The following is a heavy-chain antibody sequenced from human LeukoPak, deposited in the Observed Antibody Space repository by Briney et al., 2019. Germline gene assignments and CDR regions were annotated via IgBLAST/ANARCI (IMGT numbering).Heavy chain of an antibody. CDR1: GYSFASYW. D-gene: IGHD6-19*01. Sequence: GESLKISCKGSGYSFASYWIGWVRQMPGIGLEWMGFIYPGDSDTRYSPSFQGQVTISADKSISTAYLQWSTLKASDTAMYYCARCSSSGWYWFDYWGQGTLVTVSS. CDR3: ARCSSSGWYWFDY. V-gene: IGHV5-51*01. CDR2: IYPGDSDT. J-gene: IGHJ4*02.